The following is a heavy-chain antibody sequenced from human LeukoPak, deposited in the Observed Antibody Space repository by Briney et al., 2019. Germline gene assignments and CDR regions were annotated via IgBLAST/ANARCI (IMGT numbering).Heavy chain of an antibody. J-gene: IGHJ4*02. D-gene: IGHD3-22*01. V-gene: IGHV4-34*01. CDR2: INHSGSS. CDR3: ARHFSDSSGTFYFDY. Sequence: PSETLSLTCAVYGASFSGYYWSWIRQPPGKGLEWIGEINHSGSSNYNPSLKNRVSMSVDTSKNQFSLNLSSVTAADTAVYYCARHFSDSSGTFYFDYWGQGTLVTVSS. CDR1: GASFSGYY.